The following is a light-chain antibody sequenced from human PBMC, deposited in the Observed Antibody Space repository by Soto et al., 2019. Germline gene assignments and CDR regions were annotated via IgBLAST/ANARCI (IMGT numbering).Light chain of an antibody. Sequence: EIVLTQSPGNLSLSPGERATLSCRASQSVRNNYVAWYQQKPGQAPRLLIYGTSTRATGVPDRFSVTGSGTDFTLTISRLEPEDFAVYYCQQYAYSPFTFGPGAKVDIK. J-gene: IGKJ3*01. V-gene: IGKV3-20*01. CDR3: QQYAYSPFT. CDR1: QSVRNNY. CDR2: GTS.